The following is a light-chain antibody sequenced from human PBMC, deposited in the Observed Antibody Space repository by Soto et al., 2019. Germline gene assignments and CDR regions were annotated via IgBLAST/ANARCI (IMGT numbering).Light chain of an antibody. CDR3: QQYESLPPT. J-gene: IGKJ5*01. CDR1: QDISNY. V-gene: IGKV1-33*01. Sequence: IQMTQSPSSLSASVGDRVTITCQASQDISNYLNWYQQKPGKGPELLIYDASNLETGVPSRFSGSGSGSDFTFTINSLQPEDFATYYCQQYESLPPTFGQGTRLEIK. CDR2: DAS.